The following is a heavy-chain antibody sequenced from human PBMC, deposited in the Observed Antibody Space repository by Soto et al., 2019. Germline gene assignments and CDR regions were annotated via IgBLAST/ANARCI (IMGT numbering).Heavy chain of an antibody. CDR1: GYSFTSYG. J-gene: IGHJ6*02. V-gene: IGHV1-18*04. Sequence: PGESLKISCKGSGYSFTSYGISWVRQAPGQGLEWMGWISAYNGNTNYAQKLQGRVTMTTDTSTSTAYMELRSLRSDDTAVYYCAAPRFTFGVVMAQVDVWGQGTTVTVSS. CDR2: ISAYNGNT. CDR3: AAPRFTFGVVMAQVDV. D-gene: IGHD3-3*01.